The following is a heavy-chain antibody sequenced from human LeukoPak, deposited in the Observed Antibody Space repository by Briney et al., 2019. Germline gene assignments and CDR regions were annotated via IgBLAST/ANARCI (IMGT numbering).Heavy chain of an antibody. D-gene: IGHD6-19*01. J-gene: IGHJ4*02. CDR2: INPNGGGT. V-gene: IGHV1-2*02. CDR1: GYTFTGYY. CDR3: ARENNSGWYRKAAFDY. Sequence: ASVKVSCKSSGYTFTGYYIHWVRQAPGQGLEWMGWINPNGGGTNYAQKFQGRVTLTRDTSISTAYMEVNSLESDDTAVYYCARENNSGWYRKAAFDYWGQGTLVTVTS.